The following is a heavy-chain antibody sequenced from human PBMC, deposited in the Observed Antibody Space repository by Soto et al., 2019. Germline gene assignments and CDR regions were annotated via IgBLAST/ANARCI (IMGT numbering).Heavy chain of an antibody. Sequence: ASVKVSCKASGYTFTSYGISWVRQAPGQGLEWMGWISAYNGNTNYAQKLQGRVTMTTDTSTSTAYMELRSLRSDDTAVYYCVSEYSSGQYLGSFEPWGRGTLVTVSS. CDR3: VSEYSSGQYLGSFEP. V-gene: IGHV1-18*01. CDR1: GYTFTSYG. D-gene: IGHD6-19*01. CDR2: ISAYNGNT. J-gene: IGHJ5*02.